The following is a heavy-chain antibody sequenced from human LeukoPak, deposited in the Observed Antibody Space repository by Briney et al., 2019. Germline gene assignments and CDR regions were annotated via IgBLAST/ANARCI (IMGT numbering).Heavy chain of an antibody. V-gene: IGHV1-46*01. CDR2: INPSGGST. Sequence: GASVKVSCKASGYTFTNYYMHWMRQAPGQGLEWMGIINPSGGSTSYAQKFQGRVTMTRDTSMSTVYMELSSLRSEDTAVYYCARGSGSGVSYPFDYWGQGTLVTVSP. CDR1: GYTFTNYY. D-gene: IGHD3-16*02. CDR3: ARGSGSGVSYPFDY. J-gene: IGHJ4*02.